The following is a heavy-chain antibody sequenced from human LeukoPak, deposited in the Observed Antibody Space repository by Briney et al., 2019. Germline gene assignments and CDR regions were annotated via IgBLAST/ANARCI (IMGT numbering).Heavy chain of an antibody. CDR3: ARGESSGWYPYYYYYMDV. D-gene: IGHD6-19*01. CDR2: INHSGST. J-gene: IGHJ6*03. Sequence: RPSETLSLTCAVYGGSFSGYYWSWIRQPPGKGLEWFGEINHSGSTNYNPSLKSRVTISVDTSKNQFSLKLSSVTAADTAVYYCARGESSGWYPYYYYYMDVWGKGTTVTVSS. CDR1: GGSFSGYY. V-gene: IGHV4-34*01.